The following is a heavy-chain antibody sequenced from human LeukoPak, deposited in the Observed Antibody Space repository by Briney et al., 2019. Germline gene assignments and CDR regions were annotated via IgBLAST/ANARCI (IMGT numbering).Heavy chain of an antibody. Sequence: PGGSLRLSCAASGFTVSSNYMSRVRQAPGKGLEWVSVIYSGGSTYYADSVKGRFTISRDNSKNTLYLQMNSLRAEDTAVYYCARDETSSGLAFLPYGMDVWGQGTTVTVSS. J-gene: IGHJ6*02. D-gene: IGHD6-19*01. CDR2: IYSGGST. CDR3: ARDETSSGLAFLPYGMDV. V-gene: IGHV3-53*01. CDR1: GFTVSSNY.